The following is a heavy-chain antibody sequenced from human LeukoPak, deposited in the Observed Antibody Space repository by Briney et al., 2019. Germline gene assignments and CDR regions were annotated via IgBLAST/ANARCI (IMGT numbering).Heavy chain of an antibody. CDR3: ARETYYYGMDV. CDR2: IYYSGST. J-gene: IGHJ6*02. V-gene: IGHV4-59*01. CDR1: GGSISNYY. Sequence: SETLSLTCTVSGGSISNYYWRWIRQPPRKGLEWIGYIYYSGSTNHNPSLKSRVTISVDTSKNQFSLKLSSVTAADTAVYYCARETYYYGMDVWGQGTTVTVSS.